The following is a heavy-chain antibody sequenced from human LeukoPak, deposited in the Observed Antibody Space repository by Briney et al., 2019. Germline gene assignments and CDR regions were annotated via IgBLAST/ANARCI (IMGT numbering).Heavy chain of an antibody. Sequence: PSETLSLTCTVSGGSISSYYWSWIRQPPGKGLEWIGYIYYSGSTNYNPSLKSRVTISVDTSKNQFSLKLSSVTAADTAVYYCARSMVRGVIILDYWGQGTLVTVSS. V-gene: IGHV4-59*01. J-gene: IGHJ4*02. CDR1: GGSISSYY. CDR3: ARSMVRGVIILDY. CDR2: IYYSGST. D-gene: IGHD3-10*01.